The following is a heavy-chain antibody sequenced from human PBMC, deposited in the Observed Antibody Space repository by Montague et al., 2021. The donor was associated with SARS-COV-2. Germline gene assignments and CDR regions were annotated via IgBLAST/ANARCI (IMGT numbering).Heavy chain of an antibody. CDR1: GGSISSSSYY. CDR3: ARHGKTRIAMIVVVIGYSDY. Sequence: SETQSLTCTVSGGSISSSSYYWGWIRQPPGKGLEWIGSIYYSGSTYYNPSLKSRVTISADTSKNQFSLKLSSVTAADTAVYYCARHGKTRIAMIVVVIGYSDYWGQGTLVTVSS. V-gene: IGHV4-39*01. D-gene: IGHD3-22*01. CDR2: IYYSGST. J-gene: IGHJ4*02.